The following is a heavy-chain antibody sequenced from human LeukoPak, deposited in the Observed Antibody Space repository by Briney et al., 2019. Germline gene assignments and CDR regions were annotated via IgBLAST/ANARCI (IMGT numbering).Heavy chain of an antibody. V-gene: IGHV4-59*08. Sequence: PSETLSLTCTVSGGSISSYYWSWIRQPPGKGLEWIGYIYYSGSTYYNPSLKSRVTISIDTSKNHFSLKLTSVTAADTAVYYCARPRGGDFWSGIFDPWGQGTVVTVSS. CDR2: IYYSGST. CDR3: ARPRGGDFWSGIFDP. J-gene: IGHJ5*02. D-gene: IGHD3-3*01. CDR1: GGSISSYY.